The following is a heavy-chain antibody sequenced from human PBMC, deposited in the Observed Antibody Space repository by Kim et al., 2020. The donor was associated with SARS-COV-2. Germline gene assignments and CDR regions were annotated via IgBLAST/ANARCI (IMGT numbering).Heavy chain of an antibody. CDR3: ARTHHGDYV. V-gene: IGHV3-7*01. CDR1: GFTFSTYW. CDR2: INQGGTEK. Sequence: GGSLRLSCAASGFTFSTYWMTWVRQAPGKGLEWVANINQGGTEKYYVDSVKGRFTISRDNAKNSLFLDVNSLRVEDTAVYYCARTHHGDYVWGQGTLVTV. J-gene: IGHJ4*02. D-gene: IGHD4-17*01.